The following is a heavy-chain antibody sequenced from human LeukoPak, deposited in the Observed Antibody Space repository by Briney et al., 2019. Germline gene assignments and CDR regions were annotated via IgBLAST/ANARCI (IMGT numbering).Heavy chain of an antibody. D-gene: IGHD3-22*01. J-gene: IGHJ3*02. CDR1: GGSISSYY. Sequence: SETLSLTCTVSGGSISSYYWSWIRQPAGKGLEWIGRIYTSGSTNYNPSPKSRVTMSVDTSKNQFSLKLSSVTAADTAVYYCARYPYYDSSGYSPFDAFDIWGQGTMVTVSS. CDR2: IYTSGST. V-gene: IGHV4-4*07. CDR3: ARYPYYDSSGYSPFDAFDI.